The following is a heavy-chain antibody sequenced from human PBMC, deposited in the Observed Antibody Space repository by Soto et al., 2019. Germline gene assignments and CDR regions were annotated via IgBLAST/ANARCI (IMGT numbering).Heavy chain of an antibody. Sequence: QGQLQESGPGLVKPSETLSLTCTVSGDSISTYNWGWIRQPPGKGLEWIGCIYYSGVTNYNPSLXXRXSISVDTPKNQLSLKLNSVTAADTAVYYCARVAADIASGLDPWGQGTLVTVSS. V-gene: IGHV4-59*01. CDR3: ARVAADIASGLDP. D-gene: IGHD5-12*01. CDR2: IYYSGVT. J-gene: IGHJ5*02. CDR1: GDSISTYN.